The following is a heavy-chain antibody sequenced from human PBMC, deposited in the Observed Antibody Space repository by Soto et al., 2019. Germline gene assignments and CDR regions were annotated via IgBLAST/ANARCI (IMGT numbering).Heavy chain of an antibody. CDR3: ARHIAVADHYYYYGMDV. D-gene: IGHD6-19*01. CDR1: GGTFSSYA. Sequence: AEKVSCKASGGTFSSYAISWVRQAPGQGLEWMGGITPIFGTANYAQKFQGRVTITADKSTSTAYMELSSLRSEDTAVYYCARHIAVADHYYYYGMDVWGQGTTVTVSS. J-gene: IGHJ6*02. V-gene: IGHV1-69*06. CDR2: ITPIFGTA.